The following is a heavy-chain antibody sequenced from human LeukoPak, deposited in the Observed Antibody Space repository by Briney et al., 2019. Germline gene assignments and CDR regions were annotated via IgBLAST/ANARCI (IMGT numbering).Heavy chain of an antibody. Sequence: GGSLRLSCAASGFTFSSYAMSWVGPAPGKGLEWVSAISGSGGSTYYAASVKGRFTISRDNSKNTLYLQMNSLRAEDTAVYYCAKGADYSNYPYYFDYWGQGTLVTVSS. CDR3: AKGADYSNYPYYFDY. V-gene: IGHV3-23*01. D-gene: IGHD4-11*01. CDR1: GFTFSSYA. J-gene: IGHJ4*02. CDR2: ISGSGGST.